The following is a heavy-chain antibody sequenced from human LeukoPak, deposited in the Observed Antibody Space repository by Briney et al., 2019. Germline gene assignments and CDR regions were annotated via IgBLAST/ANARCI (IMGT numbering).Heavy chain of an antibody. V-gene: IGHV3-20*04. CDR3: ARVGMLAVAGTAAWFDP. D-gene: IGHD6-19*01. J-gene: IGHJ5*02. CDR2: INWNGGST. Sequence: GGSLRLSCAASGFTLDDYGMSWVRQAPGKGLEWVSGINWNGGSTGYADSVKGRFTISRDNAKNSLYLQMNSLRAEDTALYYCARVGMLAVAGTAAWFDPWGQGTLVTVSS. CDR1: GFTLDDYG.